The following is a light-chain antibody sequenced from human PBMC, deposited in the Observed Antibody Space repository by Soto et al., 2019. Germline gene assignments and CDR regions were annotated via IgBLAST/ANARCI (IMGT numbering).Light chain of an antibody. CDR3: SSFTGHTTLDV. Sequence: QSALTQPASVSGSPGQSVTISCTGTSSDVGAYKYVSWYQKHPGKAPKLMIYGVSNRPSGISNRFSGSKSGNTAFLTISGLQPEDEADYYCSSFTGHTTLDVLGTGTKVTVL. V-gene: IGLV2-14*03. J-gene: IGLJ1*01. CDR2: GVS. CDR1: SSDVGAYKY.